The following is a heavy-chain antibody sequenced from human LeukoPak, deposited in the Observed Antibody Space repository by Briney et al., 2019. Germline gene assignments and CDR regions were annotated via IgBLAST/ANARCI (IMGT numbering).Heavy chain of an antibody. V-gene: IGHV3-23*01. J-gene: IGHJ4*02. CDR3: AKWRAQWLVRGEFDY. CDR2: ISGSGGST. CDR1: GFTFSSYA. D-gene: IGHD6-19*01. Sequence: GGSLRLSCAASGFTFSSYAMSWVRQAPGKGLEWVSAISGSGGSTYYADSVKGRFTISRDNSKNTLYLQMNSLRAEDTAVYYCAKWRAQWLVRGEFDYWGQGTLVTVSS.